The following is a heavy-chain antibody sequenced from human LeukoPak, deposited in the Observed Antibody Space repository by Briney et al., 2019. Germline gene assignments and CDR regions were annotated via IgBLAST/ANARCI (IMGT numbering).Heavy chain of an antibody. CDR1: GFTFSDYY. J-gene: IGHJ6*03. V-gene: IGHV3-11*01. CDR3: ARDYTIFGVVRFYMDV. CDR2: ISSSGSTI. Sequence: PGGSLRLSCAASGFTFSDYYMSWIRQAPGKGLEWVSYISSSGSTIYYADSVKGRSTISRDNAKNSLYLQMNSLRAEDTAVYYCARDYTIFGVVRFYMDVWGKGTTVTVSS. D-gene: IGHD3-3*01.